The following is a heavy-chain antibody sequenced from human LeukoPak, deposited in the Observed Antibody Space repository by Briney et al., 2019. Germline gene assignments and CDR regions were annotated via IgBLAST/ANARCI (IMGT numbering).Heavy chain of an antibody. V-gene: IGHV3-48*03. CDR1: GFTFSSYE. CDR2: ITSSCSSM. J-gene: IGHJ4*02. CDR3: AKGFYCSSSTCLDY. Sequence: PGGSLRLSCAASGFTFSSYEMNWVRQAPGKGLEWVSYITSSCSSMYYADSVKGRFTISRDNSKNTLYLQMNSLRAEDTAVYYCAKGFYCSSSTCLDYWGQGTLVTVSS. D-gene: IGHD2-2*01.